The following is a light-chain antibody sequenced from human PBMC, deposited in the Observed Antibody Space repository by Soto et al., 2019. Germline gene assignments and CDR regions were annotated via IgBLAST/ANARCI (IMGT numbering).Light chain of an antibody. CDR2: DLS. Sequence: QSVLTQPASVSGSPGQSITISCTGTSSDVGGYNYVSWYQQLPGKAPKLMIYDLSNRPSGVSNRFSGSKSGNTASLTISGLQAEGEADYYCSSYTSSSTYVFVTGTKVTVL. J-gene: IGLJ1*01. V-gene: IGLV2-14*01. CDR1: SSDVGGYNY. CDR3: SSYTSSSTYV.